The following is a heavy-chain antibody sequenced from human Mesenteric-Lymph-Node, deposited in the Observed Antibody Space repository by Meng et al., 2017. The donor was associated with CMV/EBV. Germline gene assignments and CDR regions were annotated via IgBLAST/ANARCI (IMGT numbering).Heavy chain of an antibody. CDR1: FSSYA. CDR3: ARGGSYYDSSGSILEYFQH. D-gene: IGHD3-22*01. CDR2: IIPIFGTA. J-gene: IGHJ1*01. Sequence: FSSYAISSVRQAPGQGLEWMGGIIPIFGTANYAQKFQGRVTITADESTSTAYMELSSLRSEDTAVYYCARGGSYYDSSGSILEYFQHWGQGTLVTVSS. V-gene: IGHV1-69*01.